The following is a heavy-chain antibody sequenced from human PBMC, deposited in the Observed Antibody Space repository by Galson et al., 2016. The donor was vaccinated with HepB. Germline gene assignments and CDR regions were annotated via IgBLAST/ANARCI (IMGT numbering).Heavy chain of an antibody. Sequence: SHRLPCAASGFAFSCYWMHWLRQVPGKGLVWVSRLNIDGRTTNYADTVKARFTISRDNAENTLSPQMNSLRVADTAVYYCARDHHCNQPDDWGHGTLVTDSS. CDR1: GFAFSCYW. J-gene: IGHJ4*01. CDR2: LNIDGRTT. V-gene: IGHV3-74*01. CDR3: ARDHHCNQPDD. D-gene: IGHD2-2*01.